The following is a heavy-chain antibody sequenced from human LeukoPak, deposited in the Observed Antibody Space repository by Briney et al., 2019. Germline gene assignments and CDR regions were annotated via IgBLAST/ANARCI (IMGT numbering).Heavy chain of an antibody. CDR3: AGSDTTGYSPREWDYWYFDL. CDR1: GFTFSSYD. CDR2: IGTAGDT. J-gene: IGHJ2*01. Sequence: GGSLSLSCAASGFTFSSYDVHWVRHATGKGLEWVSAIGTAGDTYYPGSVKGRFTISRENAKNSLYLQMNSLRAGDTAVYYCAGSDTTGYSPREWDYWYFDLWGRGTLVTVSS. V-gene: IGHV3-13*01. D-gene: IGHD3-9*01.